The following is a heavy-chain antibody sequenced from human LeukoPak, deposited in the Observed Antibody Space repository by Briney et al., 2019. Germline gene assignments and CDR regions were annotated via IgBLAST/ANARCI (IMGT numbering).Heavy chain of an antibody. CDR3: SQGSGQYYDY. J-gene: IGHJ4*02. CDR2: IKSETAGGTT. V-gene: IGHV3-15*07. Sequence: GGSLRLSCAVSGLTLSNVWMNWVRQAPGKGLEWVGRIKSETAGGTTDFAAPVKGRFTISRDDSKNTLYLQMNSLTSEDTAVYYCSQGSGQYYDYWGQGTLVTVSS. D-gene: IGHD3-22*01. CDR1: GLTLSNVW.